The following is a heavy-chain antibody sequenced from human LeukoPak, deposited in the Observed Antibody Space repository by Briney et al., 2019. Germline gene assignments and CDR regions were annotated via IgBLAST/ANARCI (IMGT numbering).Heavy chain of an antibody. V-gene: IGHV4-30-4*08. CDR1: GGSISSGDYY. J-gene: IGHJ6*03. D-gene: IGHD4-17*01. CDR3: ARANGDSIYYYYYYMDV. CDR2: IYYSGST. Sequence: SETLSLTCTVSGGSISSGDYYWSWIRQPPGKGLEWIGYIYYSGSTYYNPSLKSRVTISVDTSKNQFSLKLSSVTAADTAVYYCARANGDSIYYYYYYMDVWGKGITVTVSS.